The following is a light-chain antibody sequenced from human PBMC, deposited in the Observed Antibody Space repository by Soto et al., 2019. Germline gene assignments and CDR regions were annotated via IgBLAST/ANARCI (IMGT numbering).Light chain of an antibody. Sequence: QSALTQPPSVSAAPGQKVTISCSGSSSNIGNNYVSWYQQLPGTAPKLLIYDNNKRPPGIPDRFSGSKSGTSATLGITGFQTGDEADYYCGTWDGSLSAGVFGTGTKVTVL. CDR1: SSNIGNNY. J-gene: IGLJ1*01. V-gene: IGLV1-51*01. CDR3: GTWDGSLSAGV. CDR2: DNN.